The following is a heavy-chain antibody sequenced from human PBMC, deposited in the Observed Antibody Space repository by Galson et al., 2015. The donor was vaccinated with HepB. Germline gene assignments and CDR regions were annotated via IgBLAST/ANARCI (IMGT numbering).Heavy chain of an antibody. V-gene: IGHV1-18*04. Sequence: SVKVSCKASGYTFIRYGFAWVRQAPGQGLEWMGWISAYNGDATYAQTLQGRVTMTTDTSTSTAYMELRSLTSDDTAVYYCARGSPPPDSQTWYFDLWGRGTLVTVSS. CDR3: ARGSPPPDSQTWYFDL. J-gene: IGHJ2*01. CDR2: ISAYNGDA. D-gene: IGHD2-15*01. CDR1: GYTFIRYG.